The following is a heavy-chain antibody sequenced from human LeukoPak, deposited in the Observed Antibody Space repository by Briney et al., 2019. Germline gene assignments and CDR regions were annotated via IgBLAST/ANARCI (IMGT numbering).Heavy chain of an antibody. CDR2: IYYSGST. D-gene: IGHD6-13*01. CDR3: ARAGQQLVRRWFDP. J-gene: IGHJ5*02. CDR1: GGSISSYY. Sequence: PSETLSLTCTVSGGSISSYYWSWIRQPPGKGLEWIGYIYYSGSTNYNPSLKSRVTISVDTSKNQFSLKLSSVTAADTAVYYCARAGQQLVRRWFDPWGQGTLVTVSS. V-gene: IGHV4-59*12.